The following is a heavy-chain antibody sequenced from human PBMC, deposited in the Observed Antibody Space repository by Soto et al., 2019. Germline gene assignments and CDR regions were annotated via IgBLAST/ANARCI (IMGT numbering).Heavy chain of an antibody. CDR3: ARGMTPPGAPAWYYFDS. CDR2: FSLSGTT. V-gene: IGHV4-4*07. D-gene: IGHD2-8*02. Sequence: SETLSLTCTVSGASITGTSYWSWIRQPAGKGLEWIGRFSLSGTTNYNPSLRSRVTMSADVSKNQFSLRLTSVTAADTALYYCARGMTPPGAPAWYYFDSWGQGTTVTVSS. J-gene: IGHJ4*02. CDR1: GASITGTSY.